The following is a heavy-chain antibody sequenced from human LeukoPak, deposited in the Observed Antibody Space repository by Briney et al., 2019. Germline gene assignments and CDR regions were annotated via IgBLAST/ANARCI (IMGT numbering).Heavy chain of an antibody. CDR1: GFTFSNFW. J-gene: IGHJ4*02. D-gene: IGHD1-1*01. V-gene: IGHV3-7*04. CDR2: IHPEGNEK. CDR3: ARGDDFSGDH. Sequence: GGSLRLSCAVSGFTFSNFWMSWVRPAPGRGLEWVANIHPEGNEKYHVESVKGRFTISRDNTKDLLFLQMNGLRVEDTAVYYCARGDDFSGDHWGQGTLVTVSS.